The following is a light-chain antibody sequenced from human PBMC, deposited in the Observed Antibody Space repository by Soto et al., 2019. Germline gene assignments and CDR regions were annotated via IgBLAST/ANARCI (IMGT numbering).Light chain of an antibody. CDR1: SSNIGSNT. Sequence: QSVLTQPPSASGTPGRWVTIPCSGSSSNIGSNTVNWYQQLPGTAPKLLIYSNNQRPSGVPDRFSGSKSGTSASLAISGLQSEDEADYYCAAWDDSLNEVFGTGTKVTVL. CDR3: AAWDDSLNEV. CDR2: SNN. V-gene: IGLV1-44*01. J-gene: IGLJ1*01.